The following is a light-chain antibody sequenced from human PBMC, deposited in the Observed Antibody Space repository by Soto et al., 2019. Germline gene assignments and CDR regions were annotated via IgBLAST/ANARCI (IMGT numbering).Light chain of an antibody. J-gene: IGLJ1*01. Sequence: QSALTQPRSVSGSPGQSVTISCTGTSSDVGGYNYVSWYQQHPGEAPKLMIYDVSKRPSGVPDRFSGSKSGNTASLTISGLQAEDEADYYCCSYAGSYTFDVFGTGTKLIVL. CDR3: CSYAGSYTFDV. CDR2: DVS. CDR1: SSDVGGYNY. V-gene: IGLV2-11*01.